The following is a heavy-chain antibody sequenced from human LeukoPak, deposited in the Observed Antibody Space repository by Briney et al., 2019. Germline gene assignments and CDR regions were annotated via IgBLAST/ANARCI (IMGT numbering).Heavy chain of an antibody. CDR1: GFTFSSYA. CDR2: ISWNGGSI. V-gene: IGHV3-9*03. Sequence: PGGSLRLSCAASGFTFSSYAMSWVRQAPGKGLEWVSGISWNGGSIDYADSVKGRFTISRDNAKNSLYLQMNSLRAEDMALYYCAKDMGEMATPGSYFDYWGQGTLVTVSS. J-gene: IGHJ4*02. CDR3: AKDMGEMATPGSYFDY. D-gene: IGHD5-24*01.